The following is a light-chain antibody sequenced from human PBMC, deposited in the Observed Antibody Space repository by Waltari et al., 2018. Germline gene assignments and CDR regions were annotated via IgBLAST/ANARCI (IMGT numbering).Light chain of an antibody. CDR1: SSNIGTNY. CDR2: EES. CDR3: GTWDSSLSGAV. Sequence: QSVLTQPPSVSAAPGQRVTISCSGGSSNIGTNYVSWYRQFPGTAPKLLIYEESERPSGIPGRFSGSKSGTSATLDITGLQAGDEADYYCGTWDSSLSGAVFGGGTHLTVL. J-gene: IGLJ7*01. V-gene: IGLV1-51*02.